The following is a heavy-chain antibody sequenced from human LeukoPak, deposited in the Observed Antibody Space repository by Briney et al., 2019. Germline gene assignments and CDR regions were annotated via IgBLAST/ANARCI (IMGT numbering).Heavy chain of an antibody. CDR1: GGSIISYY. V-gene: IGHV4-4*07. J-gene: IGHJ4*02. CDR3: ARGHWRSAWDFFDS. CDR2: IYHSGST. D-gene: IGHD6-25*01. Sequence: SETLSLTCTVSGGSIISYYWSWIRQPAGKGLEWIGRIYHSGSTNYNPSLKSRVAMSVDTSKNQFSLKLTSVSAADTAIYYCARGHWRSAWDFFDSWGQGALVTVSS.